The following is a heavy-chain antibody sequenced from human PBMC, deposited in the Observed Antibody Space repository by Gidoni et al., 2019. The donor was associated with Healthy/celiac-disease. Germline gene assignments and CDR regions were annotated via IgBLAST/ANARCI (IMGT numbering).Heavy chain of an antibody. V-gene: IGHV4-39*07. D-gene: IGHD1-26*01. CDR3: ARDIVGATGYYYYGMDV. CDR1: GGSISSSSYY. CDR2: IYYSGST. J-gene: IGHJ6*02. Sequence: QLQLQESGPGLVKPSETLSLTCTVSGGSISSSSYYWGWIRQAPGKGLEWIGSIYYSGSTYYNPSLKSRVTISVDTSKNQCSLKLSSVTAAYTAVYYCARDIVGATGYYYYGMDVWGQGTTVTVSS.